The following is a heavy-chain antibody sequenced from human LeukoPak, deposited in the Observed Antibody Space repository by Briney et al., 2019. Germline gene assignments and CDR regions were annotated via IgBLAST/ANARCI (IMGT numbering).Heavy chain of an antibody. Sequence: PSETLSLTCSVSGGSITDHYWSWIRQPPGKGLEWIAYIYYTGSTSYSPSLKGRVTISVDTSKIQFSLKLSSVTAADTAVYFCARRIGFDYGMDVWGQGTTVTVSS. CDR2: IYYTGST. D-gene: IGHD2/OR15-2a*01. J-gene: IGHJ6*02. CDR1: GGSITDHY. CDR3: ARRIGFDYGMDV. V-gene: IGHV4-59*11.